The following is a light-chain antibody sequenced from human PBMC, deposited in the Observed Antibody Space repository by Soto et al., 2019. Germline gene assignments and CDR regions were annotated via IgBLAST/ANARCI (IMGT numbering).Light chain of an antibody. CDR2: AST. V-gene: IGKV3-20*01. CDR3: QQYGSSPYN. Sequence: EIVVTQSPGTLSLSPGERATLSCRASQSVSSNHLAWYQQKPGQAPRLLIFASTGRPAVIPARFSGSGSGTDFTLTISRLEPEDSAMYYCQQYGSSPYNFGQGTKVEIK. CDR1: QSVSSNH. J-gene: IGKJ2*01.